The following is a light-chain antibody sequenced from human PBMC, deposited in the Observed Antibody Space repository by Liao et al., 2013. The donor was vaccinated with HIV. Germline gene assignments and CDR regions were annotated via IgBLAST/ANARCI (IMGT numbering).Light chain of an antibody. CDR3: QVWDSSSDLYWM. J-gene: IGLJ3*02. CDR2: YDT. CDR1: NIGSKS. V-gene: IGLV3-21*01. Sequence: SYVLTQPPSVSVAPGKTASITCGGNNIGSKSVHWYQQKPGQAPLLVIYYDTDRPSGIPERISGSNSGNTATLTISRVEAGDEADYYCQVWDSSSDLYWMFGGGTKLTVL.